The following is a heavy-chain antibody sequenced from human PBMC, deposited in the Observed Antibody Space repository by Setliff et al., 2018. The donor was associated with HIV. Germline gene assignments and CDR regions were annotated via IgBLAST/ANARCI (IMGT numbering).Heavy chain of an antibody. V-gene: IGHV4-59*01. J-gene: IGHJ3*02. CDR3: ARGPTVTTRRVGSFDI. CDR1: TFSLSSYY. CDR2: IYYSGST. D-gene: IGHD4-17*01. Sequence: PSETLSLTCSVSTFSLSSYYWTWIRQTPGKGPQWIGYIYYSGSTYYNPSLKSRVTISVDTSKNQFFLNLSSVTTADTAVYFCARGPTVTTRRVGSFDIWSQGTMVTVSS.